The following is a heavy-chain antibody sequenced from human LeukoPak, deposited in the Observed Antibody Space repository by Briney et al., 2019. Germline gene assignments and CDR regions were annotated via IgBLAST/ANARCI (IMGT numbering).Heavy chain of an antibody. CDR3: ARDPRDTGGAYDS. CDR2: INPRNGAT. J-gene: IGHJ5*01. Sequence: ASVKVSCKASGYTFTNYYIHWLRQAPGQGPEWMGYINPRNGATDYSQKFQGRLSMTRYTSISTAYMEVSSLRSDDTALYYCARDPRDTGGAYDSWGQGTLLTVSS. V-gene: IGHV1-2*02. CDR1: GYTFTNYY. D-gene: IGHD2-8*02.